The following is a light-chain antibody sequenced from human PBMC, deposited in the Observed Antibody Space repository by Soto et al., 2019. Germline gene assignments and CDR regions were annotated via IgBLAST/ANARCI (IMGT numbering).Light chain of an antibody. CDR3: CSYAGSSTFVV. V-gene: IGLV2-23*02. Sequence: QSVLTQPASVSGSPGQSITISCTGTSSDVGGYNYVSWYQQHPGKAPQLMIYEVSNRPSGVSNRFSGSKSGNTASLTISGLQAEDEADYYCCSYAGSSTFVVFGGGTKLTVL. J-gene: IGLJ2*01. CDR2: EVS. CDR1: SSDVGGYNY.